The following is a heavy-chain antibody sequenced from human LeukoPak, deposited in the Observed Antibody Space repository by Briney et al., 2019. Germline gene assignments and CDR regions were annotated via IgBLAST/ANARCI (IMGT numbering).Heavy chain of an antibody. CDR1: GGAISSYY. CDR2: IYYSGST. J-gene: IGHJ1*01. D-gene: IGHD3-10*01. V-gene: IGHV4-59*01. Sequence: PSETLSLTCTVSGGAISSYYWSWIRQPPGKGLEWIGYIYYSGSTNYNPSLKSRVTISVDTSKNQFSLRLSSVTAADTAVYYCARDISYSGPTYFRHWGQGTLVTVSS. CDR3: ARDISYSGPTYFRH.